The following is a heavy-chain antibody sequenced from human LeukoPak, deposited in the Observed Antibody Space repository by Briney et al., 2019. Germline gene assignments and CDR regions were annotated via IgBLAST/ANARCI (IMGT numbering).Heavy chain of an antibody. J-gene: IGHJ5*02. CDR3: ARAVDFWSGYPQPNWFGP. Sequence: GGSLRLSCAASGFTFSSYAMSWVRQAPGKGLEWVSTMSTSGGSTYYADSVKGRFTISRDNSKNTLFLHMNSLRAEDTAVYYCARAVDFWSGYPQPNWFGPWGQGTLVTVSS. V-gene: IGHV3-23*01. CDR2: MSTSGGST. D-gene: IGHD3-3*01. CDR1: GFTFSSYA.